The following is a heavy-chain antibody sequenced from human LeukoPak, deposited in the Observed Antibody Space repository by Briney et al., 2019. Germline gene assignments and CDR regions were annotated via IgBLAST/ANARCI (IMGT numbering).Heavy chain of an antibody. Sequence: SETPSLTCTVSGGSIRSYYWGWIRQSPGKGLEWIGYIYYSGSTKYNPSLKSRVIISVDTSKNQFSLRLSSVTAADTAMYYCARGDYSSNYYYYFDYWGQGTLVTVSS. CDR1: GGSIRSYY. CDR3: ARGDYSSNYYYYFDY. J-gene: IGHJ4*02. V-gene: IGHV4-59*01. CDR2: IYYSGST. D-gene: IGHD3-22*01.